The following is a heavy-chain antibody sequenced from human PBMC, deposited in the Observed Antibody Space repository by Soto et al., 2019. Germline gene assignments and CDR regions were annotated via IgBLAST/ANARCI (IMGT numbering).Heavy chain of an antibody. Sequence: SCKASGGTFSSYAMSWVRQAPGKGLEWVSAISGSGGSTYYADSVKGRFTISRDNSKNTLYLQMNSLRAEDTAVYYCAKAPLYNYDSSGSNPMAVDVWGQGTTVTVSS. CDR3: AKAPLYNYDSSGSNPMAVDV. V-gene: IGHV3-23*01. D-gene: IGHD3-22*01. CDR1: GGTFSSYA. CDR2: ISGSGGST. J-gene: IGHJ6*02.